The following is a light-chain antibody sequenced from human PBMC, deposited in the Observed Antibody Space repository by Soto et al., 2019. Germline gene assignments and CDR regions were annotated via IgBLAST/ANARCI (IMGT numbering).Light chain of an antibody. V-gene: IGKV3-15*01. J-gene: IGKJ5*01. CDR1: QGVSIK. CDR2: DTS. Sequence: EIVMTQSPATLSVSPGERATLSCRASQGVSIKLAWYQQKPGQAPRLLIYDTSNRATGIPARFSGSGSGTEFTLTISSLQSEDFAVYYCQKYNNWPPINFGQGTRLEI. CDR3: QKYNNWPPIN.